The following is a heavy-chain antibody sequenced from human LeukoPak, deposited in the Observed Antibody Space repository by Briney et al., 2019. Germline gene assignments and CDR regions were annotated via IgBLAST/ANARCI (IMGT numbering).Heavy chain of an antibody. CDR2: VNWNGGST. Sequence: PGGSLRLSCAASGFTFDDYGMSWVRQAPGKGLEWVSGVNWNGGSTGYADSVKGRFTISRDNAKNSLYLQMNSLRAEDTAVYYCARWGLGVVTDGYFDYWGQGTLVTVSS. D-gene: IGHD3-3*01. CDR3: ARWGLGVVTDGYFDY. CDR1: GFTFDDYG. J-gene: IGHJ4*02. V-gene: IGHV3-20*04.